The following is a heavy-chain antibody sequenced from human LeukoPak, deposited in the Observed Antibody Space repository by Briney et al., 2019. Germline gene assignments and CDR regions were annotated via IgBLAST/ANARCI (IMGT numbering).Heavy chain of an antibody. CDR3: ARRAYFDTSGYSPAAGYFDL. J-gene: IGHJ2*01. D-gene: IGHD3-22*01. CDR1: GSSIFSSY. Sequence: SSETLSLTCTVSGSSIFSSYWNWIRQPPGRGREWIGYIYSTGITSYNPSLKSRGTISIATSKNQFSLRLNSVTAADTAFYYCARRAYFDTSGYSPAAGYFDLWGRGTLVTVSS. V-gene: IGHV4-59*08. CDR2: IYSTGIT.